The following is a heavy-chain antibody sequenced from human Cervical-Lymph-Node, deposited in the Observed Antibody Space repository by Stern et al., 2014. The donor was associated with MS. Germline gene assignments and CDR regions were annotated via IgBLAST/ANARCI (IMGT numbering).Heavy chain of an antibody. D-gene: IGHD3-9*01. CDR1: RGSISSSSYC. V-gene: IGHV4-39*01. CDR3: ATPGDYGILTGFRD. Sequence: QVQLQESGPGLVKPSETLSLTCTVSRGSISSSSYCWGWIRQPPGKGLEWIGIIYESGTTYYNPSLKSRVTISVDTSKNQFPLKLNFVTAADTAMYYCATPGDYGILTGFRDWGQGTLVTVSS. J-gene: IGHJ4*02. CDR2: IYESGTT.